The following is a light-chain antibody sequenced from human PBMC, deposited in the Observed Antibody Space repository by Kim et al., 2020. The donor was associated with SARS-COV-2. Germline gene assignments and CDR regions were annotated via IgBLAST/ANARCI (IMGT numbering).Light chain of an antibody. CDR3: QSFDNILSDAV. J-gene: IGLJ7*01. CDR1: TTNIGACYD. Sequence: RVIISGAGTTTNIGACYDEHWYHQLPGTSPYLLIYIDDRRPTGVPYRFSGSRSGASASLAITGLQDEDEAEYFCQSFDNILSDAVFGGGTQLTVL. CDR2: IDD. V-gene: IGLV1-40*03.